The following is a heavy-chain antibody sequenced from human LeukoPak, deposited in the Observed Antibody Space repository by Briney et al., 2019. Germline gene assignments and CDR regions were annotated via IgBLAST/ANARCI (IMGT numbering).Heavy chain of an antibody. CDR3: VKDWGVLPDYSADGFDI. V-gene: IGHV3-30*02. CDR2: IRDVGSNE. CDR1: GFAVSTYG. J-gene: IGHJ3*02. D-gene: IGHD4-11*01. Sequence: GGSLRLSCAAAGFAVSTYGMHWGRQAPGKGLGWVAFIRDVGSNEYYADSVRGRFAISRDNSQNTLHLQMNILRVEDTAVYYCVKDWGVLPDYSADGFDIWGPGTVVTVSS.